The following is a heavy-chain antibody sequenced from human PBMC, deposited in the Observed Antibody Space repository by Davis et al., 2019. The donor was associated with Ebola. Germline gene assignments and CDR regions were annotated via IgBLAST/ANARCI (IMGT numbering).Heavy chain of an antibody. CDR2: ISAYNGHT. CDR3: ARNSGWNYFYYSMDV. D-gene: IGHD6-19*01. V-gene: IGHV1-18*01. Sequence: ASVTVTCKASGYTFPSHGISWVRQAPGHGLEWMGWISAYNGHTNYAQKFQDRVTMTTDTSTSTAYMELRSLRSDDTAVYYCARNSGWNYFYYSMDVWGQGTPVTVSS. J-gene: IGHJ6*02. CDR1: GYTFPSHG.